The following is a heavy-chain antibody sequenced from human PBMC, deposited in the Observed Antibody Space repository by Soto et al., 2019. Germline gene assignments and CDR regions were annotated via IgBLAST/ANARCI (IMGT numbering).Heavy chain of an antibody. J-gene: IGHJ5*02. D-gene: IGHD6-19*01. CDR2: IRSKANSYAT. CDR1: GFSFSGSA. CDR3: TRPGYSSGWYDL. Sequence: EVQLVESGGGLVQPGGSLKLSCAVSGFSFSGSAIHWVRQASGKGLEWVGRIRSKANSYATAYAASVKGRFTISRDYSKNTAYLQMNSLKTEDTAMYYCTRPGYSSGWYDLWGQGTLVTVSS. V-gene: IGHV3-73*02.